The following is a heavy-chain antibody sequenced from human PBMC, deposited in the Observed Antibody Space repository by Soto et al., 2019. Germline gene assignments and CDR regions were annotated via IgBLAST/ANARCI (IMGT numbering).Heavy chain of an antibody. CDR2: IHYSGST. V-gene: IGHV4-31*03. CDR1: GGSISSGGYY. D-gene: IGHD5-18*01. J-gene: IGHJ4*02. CDR3: ARWGYSYAGDY. Sequence: QVQLQESGPGLVKPSQTLSLTCTVSGGSISSGGYYWSWIRQHPGKGLEWIGYIHYSGSTYYNPSLKSRVTRSVDPSKNQFSLKLSSVTAADTAVYYCARWGYSYAGDYWGQGTLVTVSS.